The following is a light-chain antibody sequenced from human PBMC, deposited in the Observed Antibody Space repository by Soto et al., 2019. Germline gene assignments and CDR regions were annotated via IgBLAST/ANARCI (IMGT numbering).Light chain of an antibody. CDR1: GNDIGAYDY. CDR3: SSFTTSRLYV. Sequence: QSVLTQPISVSGSPGQSIAIPCTGNGNDIGAYDYVSWYQQHPGKAPRLLIHGVRNRPPGISSRFSGFKSGLTASLTISGLQAEDEADYYCSSFTTSRLYVFGPGTKVTVL. CDR2: GVR. V-gene: IGLV2-14*01. J-gene: IGLJ1*01.